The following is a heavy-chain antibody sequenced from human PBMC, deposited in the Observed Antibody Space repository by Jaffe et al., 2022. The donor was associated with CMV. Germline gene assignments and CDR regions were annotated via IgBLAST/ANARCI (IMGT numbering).Heavy chain of an antibody. V-gene: IGHV4-31*03. D-gene: IGHD3-9*01. Sequence: QVQLQESGPGLVKPSQTLSLTCTVSGGSISSGGYYWSWIRQHPGKGLEWIGYIYYSGSTYYNPSLKSRVTISVDTSKNQFSLKLSSVTAADTAVYYCARGCLRVERTGFGWFDPWGQGTLVTVSS. CDR3: ARGCLRVERTGFGWFDP. CDR1: GGSISSGGYY. J-gene: IGHJ5*02. CDR2: IYYSGST.